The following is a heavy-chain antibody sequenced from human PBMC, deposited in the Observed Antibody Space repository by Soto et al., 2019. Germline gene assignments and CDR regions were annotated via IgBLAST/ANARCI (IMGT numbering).Heavy chain of an antibody. J-gene: IGHJ3*01. CDR2: ISSASSSM. CDR1: GFTFSTYS. V-gene: IGHV3-21*01. D-gene: IGHD2-15*01. Sequence: PGGSLRLSCAASGFTFSTYSMNWVRQAPGKGLEWVSSISSASSSMYYADSVKGRFTIPRDNAKNSLYLQMNSLRAEDTAVYYCARGGGSRGAFDVWGQGTMVTVSS. CDR3: ARGGGSRGAFDV.